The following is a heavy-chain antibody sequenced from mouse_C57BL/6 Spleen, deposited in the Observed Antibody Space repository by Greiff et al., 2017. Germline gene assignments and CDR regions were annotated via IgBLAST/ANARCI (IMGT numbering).Heavy chain of an antibody. D-gene: IGHD1-1*01. CDR3: ARGTTVVATLYWYFDV. Sequence: EVQVVESGGGLVKPGGSLKLSCAASGFTFSDYGMHWVRQAPEKGLEWVAYISSGSSTIYYADTVKGRFTISRDNAKNTLFLQMTSLRSEDTAMYYCARGTTVVATLYWYFDVWGTGTTVTVSS. CDR2: ISSGSSTI. J-gene: IGHJ1*03. V-gene: IGHV5-17*01. CDR1: GFTFSDYG.